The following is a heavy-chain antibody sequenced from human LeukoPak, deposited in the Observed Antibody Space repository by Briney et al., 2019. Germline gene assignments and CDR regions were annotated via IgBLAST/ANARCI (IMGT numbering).Heavy chain of an antibody. CDR2: IRYDGIHE. J-gene: IGHJ4*02. CDR1: GFTFSSYS. V-gene: IGHV3-30*02. Sequence: GGSLRLSCAASGFTFSSYSMNWVRQAPGKGLEWVAFIRYDGIHEFYADSVKGRFTISRDNSKDTLFLQMNSLRPEDAAVYYCAKDRQDYGAHWGQGALVTVSS. D-gene: IGHD4/OR15-4a*01. CDR3: AKDRQDYGAH.